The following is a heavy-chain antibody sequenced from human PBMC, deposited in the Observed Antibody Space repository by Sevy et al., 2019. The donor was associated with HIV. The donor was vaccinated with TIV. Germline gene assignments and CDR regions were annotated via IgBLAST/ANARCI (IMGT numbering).Heavy chain of an antibody. V-gene: IGHV1-69*13. CDR1: GKTFSSYA. Sequence: ASVKVSCKASGKTFSSYAFSWVRQAPGQGLEWMGGIILMFGTTNYAQKFQGRVTITADESTSTAYMELSSLRSEDTAVYYCARNDGDYVLTYYYYYGMDVWGQGTTVTVSS. CDR2: IILMFGTT. D-gene: IGHD4-17*01. CDR3: ARNDGDYVLTYYYYYGMDV. J-gene: IGHJ6*02.